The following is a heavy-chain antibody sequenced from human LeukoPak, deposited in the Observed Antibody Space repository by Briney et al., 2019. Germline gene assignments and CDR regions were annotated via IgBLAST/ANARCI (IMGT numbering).Heavy chain of an antibody. CDR1: GFTFSSYA. D-gene: IGHD6-6*01. V-gene: IGHV3-64*01. Sequence: GRSLRLSCAASGFTFSSYAMHWVRQAPGKGLEYVSAISTNGGSTYYVNSVKGRFTISRDNSKNTLDLQMGSLRVEDMAVYYCARVPGGYSSSFPYYYYYMDVWGKGTTVTVSS. CDR2: ISTNGGST. CDR3: ARVPGGYSSSFPYYYYYMDV. J-gene: IGHJ6*03.